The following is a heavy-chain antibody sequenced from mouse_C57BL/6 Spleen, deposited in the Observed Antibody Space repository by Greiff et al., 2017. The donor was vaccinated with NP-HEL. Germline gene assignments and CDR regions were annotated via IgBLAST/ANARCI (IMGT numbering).Heavy chain of an antibody. CDR3: ARGSYGSSSYWYFDV. Sequence: EVQVVESEGGLVQPGSSMKLSCTASGFTFSDYYMAWVRQVPEKGLEWVANINYDGSSTYYLDSLKSRFIISRDNAKNILYLQMSSLKSEDTATYYCARGSYGSSSYWYFDVWGTGTTVTVSS. CDR1: GFTFSDYY. CDR2: INYDGSST. D-gene: IGHD1-1*01. V-gene: IGHV5-16*01. J-gene: IGHJ1*03.